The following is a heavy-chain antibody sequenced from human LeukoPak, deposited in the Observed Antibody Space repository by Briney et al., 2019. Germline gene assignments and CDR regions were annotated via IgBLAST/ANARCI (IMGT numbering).Heavy chain of an antibody. CDR3: ARVPSHRLGRSSWYWYFDY. D-gene: IGHD6-13*01. Sequence: GGSLRLSCAASGFTFSSYWMSWVRKAPRKGLEWVANIKQDGSEKYYVDSVKGRFTISRDNAKNSLYLQMNSLRAEDTAVYYCARVPSHRLGRSSWYWYFDYWGQGTLVTVSS. V-gene: IGHV3-7*01. CDR1: GFTFSSYW. J-gene: IGHJ4*02. CDR2: IKQDGSEK.